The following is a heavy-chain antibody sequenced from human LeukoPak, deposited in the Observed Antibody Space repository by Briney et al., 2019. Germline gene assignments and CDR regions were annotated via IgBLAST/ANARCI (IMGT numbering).Heavy chain of an antibody. J-gene: IGHJ4*02. V-gene: IGHV3-7*01. CDR2: INKDGSAQ. CDR1: GFSFGSYW. D-gene: IGHD1-26*01. Sequence: GGSLRLSCAASGFSFGSYWMTWVRQAPGKGLEWVANINKDGSAQYYVGSLKGRFTISRDNAKNSLYLQMNSLRAEDTAVYYCARDQAGAMAAFDYWGQGTLVTVSS. CDR3: ARDQAGAMAAFDY.